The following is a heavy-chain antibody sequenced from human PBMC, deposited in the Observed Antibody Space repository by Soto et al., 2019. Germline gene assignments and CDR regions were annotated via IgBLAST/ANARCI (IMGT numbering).Heavy chain of an antibody. Sequence: EVQLLESGGGLVQPGGSLRLSCAASGFTFSSYAMSWVRQAPGKGLEWVSAISGSGGSTYYADSVKGRFTISRDNSKNTLYLQMNSLRAEDTAVYYCAKDVRKDIVLVTAIGVDYWGQGTLVTVSS. V-gene: IGHV3-23*01. D-gene: IGHD2-21*02. CDR1: GFTFSSYA. CDR2: ISGSGGST. CDR3: AKDVRKDIVLVTAIGVDY. J-gene: IGHJ4*02.